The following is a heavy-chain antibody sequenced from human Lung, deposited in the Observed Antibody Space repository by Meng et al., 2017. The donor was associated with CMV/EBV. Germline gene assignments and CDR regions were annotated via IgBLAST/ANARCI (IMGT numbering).Heavy chain of an antibody. CDR1: GFSLSTSGVG. D-gene: IGHD6-19*01. CDR2: IYWNDDK. J-gene: IGHJ4*02. Sequence: SGXXLLXPTQTLTLTCTFSGFSLSTSGVGVGWIRQPPGKALEWLALIYWNDDKRYSPSLKSRLTITKDTSKNQVVLTMTNMDPVDTATYYCAHRPVSGAGKEEYYFDDXGQGXLVTVSS. V-gene: IGHV2-5*01. CDR3: AHRPVSGAGKEEYYFDD.